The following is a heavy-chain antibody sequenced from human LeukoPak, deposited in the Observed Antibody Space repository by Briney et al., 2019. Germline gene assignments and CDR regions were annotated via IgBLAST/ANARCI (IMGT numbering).Heavy chain of an antibody. D-gene: IGHD2-21*01. CDR1: GYSFTSHW. J-gene: IGHJ4*02. CDR3: ARLSVDENYFDY. V-gene: IGHV5-51*01. Sequence: GESLKISCKGSGYGSGYSFTSHWIAWVRQMPGKGLEWMGIIYPRDSNTIYSPSFQGQVTISVDTSINTAYLQWISLKASDTAMYYCARLSVDENYFDYWGQGTLVTVSS. CDR2: IYPRDSNT.